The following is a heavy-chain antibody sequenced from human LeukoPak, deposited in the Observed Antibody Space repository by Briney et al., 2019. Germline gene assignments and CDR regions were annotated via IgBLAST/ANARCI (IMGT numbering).Heavy chain of an antibody. CDR2: INPNSGGT. CDR1: GYTFTGYC. J-gene: IGHJ4*02. Sequence: ASVKVSCKASGYTFTGYCMHWVRQAPGQGLEWMGWINPNSGGTNYAQKFQGRVTMTRDTSISTAYMELSRLRSDDTAVYYCARAWELLAGVYYFDYWGQGTLVTVSS. CDR3: ARAWELLAGVYYFDY. D-gene: IGHD1-26*01. V-gene: IGHV1-2*02.